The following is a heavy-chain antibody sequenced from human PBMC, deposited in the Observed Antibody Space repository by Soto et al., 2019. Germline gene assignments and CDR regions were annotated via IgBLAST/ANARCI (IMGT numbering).Heavy chain of an antibody. CDR2: IIPIFGTA. D-gene: IGHD3-3*01. J-gene: IGHJ6*02. CDR3: ARVSYDFWSGSADYGMDV. V-gene: IGHV1-69*13. Sequence: SVKVSCKASGGTFSSYAISWVRQAPGQGLEWMGGIIPIFGTANYAQKFQGRVTITADESTSTAYMELSSLRSEDTAVYYCARVSYDFWSGSADYGMDVWGQGTTVTVSS. CDR1: GGTFSSYA.